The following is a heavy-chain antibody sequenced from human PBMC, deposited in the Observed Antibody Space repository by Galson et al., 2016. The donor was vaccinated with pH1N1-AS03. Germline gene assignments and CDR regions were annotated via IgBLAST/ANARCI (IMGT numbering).Heavy chain of an antibody. CDR3: GRHTFSYDTTDTNRPDAVDI. V-gene: IGHV5-51*01. D-gene: IGHD3-22*01. Sequence: QSGAEVKKPGESLKISCMGSGTSFSNYWIGWVRQMPGKGPEWMGATSPDDSQTKYSPSFEGQVTISVDKSIPTAFLQWNSLKASDTALYYCGRHTFSYDTTDTNRPDAVDIWGQGTMVTVFS. CDR1: GTSFSNYW. J-gene: IGHJ3*02. CDR2: TSPDDSQT.